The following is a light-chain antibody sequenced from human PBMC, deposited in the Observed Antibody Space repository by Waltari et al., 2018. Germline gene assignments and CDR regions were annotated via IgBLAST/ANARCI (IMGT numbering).Light chain of an antibody. V-gene: IGLV2-14*03. CDR3: SSYTTSYTWV. CDR1: RSDVGGYNY. Sequence: QSALTQPASVSGSPGQSIAISCTGTRSDVGGYNYVSWYQQHPGKAPKLIIYYGNERPSGVSDRFSASKAGNTDSLPSSGLQAEDEADYYCSSYTTSYTWVFGGGTKLTVL. CDR2: YGN. J-gene: IGLJ3*02.